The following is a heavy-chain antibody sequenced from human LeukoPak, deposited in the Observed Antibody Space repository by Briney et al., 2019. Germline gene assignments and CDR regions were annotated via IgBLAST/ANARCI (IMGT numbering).Heavy chain of an antibody. J-gene: IGHJ6*02. D-gene: IGHD6-19*01. CDR1: VFTVSSNY. V-gene: IGHV3-53*01. CDR2: IYSGGST. CDR3: ASHEYSSGWYHPYYYYCMDV. Sequence: GGSLRLSCAASVFTVSSNYMRWVRQAPGKGLEWVSVIYSGGSTYYADSGKGRFTISRDNSKNTLYLQMNSLRAEDTAVYFCASHEYSSGWYHPYYYYCMDVWGQGTTVTVSS.